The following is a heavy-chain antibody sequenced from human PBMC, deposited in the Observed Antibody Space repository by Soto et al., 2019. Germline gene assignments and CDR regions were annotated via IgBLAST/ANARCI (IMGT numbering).Heavy chain of an antibody. CDR3: VRRVVTTLDDAFDI. D-gene: IGHD2-21*02. Sequence: QVQLVQSGPAVKKPGASVTLSCKASGYNFNNYGIIWVRQATGQGLEWMGWISGNNGNTKYGQKFQGRVSLTTDSSTSTAYMEMRSLRSDDKADYYCVRRVVTTLDDAFDIWGPGTRVTVSS. CDR2: ISGNNGNT. V-gene: IGHV1-18*01. CDR1: GYNFNNYG. J-gene: IGHJ3*02.